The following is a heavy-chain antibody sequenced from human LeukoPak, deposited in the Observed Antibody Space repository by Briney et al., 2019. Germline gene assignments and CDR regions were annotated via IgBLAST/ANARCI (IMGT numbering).Heavy chain of an antibody. D-gene: IGHD4-17*01. CDR1: GFSLSTSGVA. CDR2: IFWDDDK. J-gene: IGHJ4*02. Sequence: SGPTLVNPPQTLTLTCTFSGFSLSTSGVAVGWIRQPPGKALEWLAMIFWDDDKKYSPSLRSRVTITKDTSNNLVVLTMTNMDPVDTATYYCAHRRGLLGTVSPFDYWGQGTLVTVSS. CDR3: AHRRGLLGTVSPFDY. V-gene: IGHV2-5*02.